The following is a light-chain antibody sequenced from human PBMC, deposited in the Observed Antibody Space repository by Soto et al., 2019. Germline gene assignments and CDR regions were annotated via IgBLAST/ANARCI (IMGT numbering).Light chain of an antibody. CDR1: QSISSY. CDR2: DAS. CDR3: QQYNNWPPWT. J-gene: IGKJ1*01. V-gene: IGKV3-11*01. Sequence: EVVLTQSPDTLSLPPGERATLSCRASQSISSYLAWYQQKPGQAPRLLIYDASSRATGIPARFSGSGSGTDFTLTISSLEPGDFAVYYCQQYNNWPPWTFGQGTKVDI.